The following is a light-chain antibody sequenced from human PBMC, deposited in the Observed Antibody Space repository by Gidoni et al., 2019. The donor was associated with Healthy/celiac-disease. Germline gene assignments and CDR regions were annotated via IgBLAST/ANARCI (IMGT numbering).Light chain of an antibody. J-gene: IGLJ2*01. CDR3: QVWDSSLGVV. CDR1: NIGSKN. Sequence: SYELTQPPSVSVALGQTARITCGGNNIGSKNVHWYQQKPGQAPVLVIYRDSNRPSGIPERFSGSNSGNTATLTISRAQAGDEADYYCQVWDSSLGVVFGGGTKLTVL. V-gene: IGLV3-9*01. CDR2: RDS.